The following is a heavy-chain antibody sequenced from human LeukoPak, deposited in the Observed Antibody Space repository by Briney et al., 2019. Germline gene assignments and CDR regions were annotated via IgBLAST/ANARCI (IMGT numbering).Heavy chain of an antibody. J-gene: IGHJ3*02. CDR1: GGSISSGSYY. Sequence: SETLSLTCTVSGGSISSGSYYWSWIRQPAGKGLEWIGRIYTSGSTNYNPSLKSRVTISVDTSKNQFSLKLSSVTAADTAVYYCASPPELELRGDDAFDIWGQGTMVTVSS. V-gene: IGHV4-61*02. CDR3: ASPPELELRGDDAFDI. D-gene: IGHD1-7*01. CDR2: IYTSGST.